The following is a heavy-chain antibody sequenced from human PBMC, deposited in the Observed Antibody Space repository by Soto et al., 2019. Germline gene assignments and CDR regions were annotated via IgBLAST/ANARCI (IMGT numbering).Heavy chain of an antibody. CDR1: GRNVSSNY. Sequence: GVSLNLSYAASGRNVSSNYMSWVRQAPGKGLEWVSFIYTDGSTYYADSVKGRFTISRDNSKNTLYLQMNSLRAEDTAIYYCTTGGSSLGYWGQGTLVTVSS. V-gene: IGHV3-53*01. J-gene: IGHJ4*02. CDR3: TTGGSSLGY. D-gene: IGHD6-6*01. CDR2: IYTDGST.